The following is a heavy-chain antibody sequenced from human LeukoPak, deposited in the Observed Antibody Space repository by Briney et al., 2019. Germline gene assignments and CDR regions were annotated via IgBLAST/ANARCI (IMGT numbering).Heavy chain of an antibody. CDR3: ARDLAPTYYYYGMDV. V-gene: IGHV1-69*04. Sequence: ASVKVSCKASGGTFSSYAISWVRQAPGQGLEWMGRIIPILGIANYAQKFQGRVTITADKSTSTAYMELSSLRSEDTAVYYCARDLAPTYYYYGMDVWGQGTTVTVSS. CDR1: GGTFSSYA. D-gene: IGHD3-3*02. CDR2: IIPILGIA. J-gene: IGHJ6*02.